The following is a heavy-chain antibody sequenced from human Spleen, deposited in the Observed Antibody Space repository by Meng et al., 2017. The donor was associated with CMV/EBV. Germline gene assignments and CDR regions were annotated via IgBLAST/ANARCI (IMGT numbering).Heavy chain of an antibody. CDR3: AKDLGAVAGKVYYYYGMDV. D-gene: IGHD6-19*01. V-gene: IGHV3-23*01. J-gene: IGHJ6*02. CDR1: GFTFSSYA. Sequence: GESLKISCAASGFTFSSYAMSWVRQAPGKGLEWVSAISGSGGSTYYADSVKGRFTISRDNSKNTLYLQMNSLRAEDTAVYYCAKDLGAVAGKVYYYYGMDVWGQGTTVTVSS. CDR2: ISGSGGST.